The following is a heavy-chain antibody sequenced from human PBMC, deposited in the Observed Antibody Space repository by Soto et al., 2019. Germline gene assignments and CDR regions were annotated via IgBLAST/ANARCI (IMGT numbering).Heavy chain of an antibody. D-gene: IGHD4-17*01. CDR3: ARDRQLRSTRYDAYDI. CDR2: ISAYNGNT. V-gene: IGHV1-18*01. Sequence: GASVKVSCKASGYTFTSYGISWVRQAPGQGLEWMGWISAYNGNTNYAQKLQGRVTMTTDTSTSTAYMELRSLRSDDTAVYYCARDRQLRSTRYDAYDIWGQGTMVTVSS. J-gene: IGHJ3*02. CDR1: GYTFTSYG.